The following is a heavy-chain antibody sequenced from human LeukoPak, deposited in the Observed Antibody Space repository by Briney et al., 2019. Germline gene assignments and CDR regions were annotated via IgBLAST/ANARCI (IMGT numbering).Heavy chain of an antibody. D-gene: IGHD6-19*01. J-gene: IGHJ3*02. CDR1: GFTFSNYW. CDR3: VRDISSGWTFDI. V-gene: IGHV3-7*04. Sequence: GGSLRLSCSASGFTFSNYWMSWVRQAPGKGLEWVGNTKRDGSENYYVDSVNGRFTISRDNGKKSLYLQMNSLRVEGTAVYYCVRDISSGWTFDIWGQGTMVIVSS. CDR2: TKRDGSEN.